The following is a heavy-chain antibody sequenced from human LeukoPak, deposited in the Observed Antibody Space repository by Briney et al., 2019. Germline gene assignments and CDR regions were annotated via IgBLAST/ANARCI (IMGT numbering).Heavy chain of an antibody. V-gene: IGHV4-34*01. Sequence: SETLSLTCAVYGGSFSGYYWSWIRQPPGKGLEWIGEINHSGSTNYNPSLKSRVTISVDTSKNQFSLKLSSVTAADTAVYYCARGGGYSNYRRHSWFDPWGQGTLVTVSS. D-gene: IGHD4-11*01. CDR1: GGSFSGYY. CDR2: INHSGST. J-gene: IGHJ5*02. CDR3: ARGGGYSNYRRHSWFDP.